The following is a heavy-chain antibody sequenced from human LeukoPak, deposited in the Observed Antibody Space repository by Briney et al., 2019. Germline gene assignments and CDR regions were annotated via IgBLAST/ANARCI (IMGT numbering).Heavy chain of an antibody. J-gene: IGHJ5*02. CDR2: IQYSGST. CDR3: ARGGATIFGVVVPDNWFDP. V-gene: IGHV4-30-4*07. CDR1: GGSINSGGYS. Sequence: SETLSLTCAVSGGSINSGGYSWSWIRQPPGKRLEWIGYIQYSGSTSYNPSLKSRVTISVDMSKNHFSLKLSSVTAADTAVYYCARGGATIFGVVVPDNWFDPWGQGTLVTVSS. D-gene: IGHD3-3*01.